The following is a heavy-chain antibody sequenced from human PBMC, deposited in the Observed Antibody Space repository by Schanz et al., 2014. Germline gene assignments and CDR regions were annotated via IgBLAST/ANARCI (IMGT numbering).Heavy chain of an antibody. J-gene: IGHJ5*02. CDR1: GYTFTAYF. D-gene: IGHD5-12*01. CDR3: AREKGHGYSGLS. CDR2: INPNTGGT. Sequence: QVLLVQSGAEVKQPGASVKVSCKASGYTFTAYFIHWVRQAPGQGLEWMGRINPNTGGTNFAQKFQGRVTMTSDTSITPAYLDLSGLTSDATAVYYCAREKGHGYSGLSWGQGTLLAVSS. V-gene: IGHV1-2*06.